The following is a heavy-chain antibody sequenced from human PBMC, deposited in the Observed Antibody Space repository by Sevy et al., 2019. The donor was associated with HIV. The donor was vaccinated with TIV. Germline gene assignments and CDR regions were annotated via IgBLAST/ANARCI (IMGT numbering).Heavy chain of an antibody. CDR2: INSDGTTP. CDR1: GFTFSSYW. V-gene: IGHV3-74*01. Sequence: GGSLRLSCAASGFTFSSYWMHWVRQAPGKGLVWVSRINSDGTTPIYADSVQGRFTISRDNAKNTLYLQMNSLRAEDTAVYYCASLVGLHNWFDPWGQGTLVTVSS. CDR3: ASLVGLHNWFDP. J-gene: IGHJ5*02. D-gene: IGHD2-8*02.